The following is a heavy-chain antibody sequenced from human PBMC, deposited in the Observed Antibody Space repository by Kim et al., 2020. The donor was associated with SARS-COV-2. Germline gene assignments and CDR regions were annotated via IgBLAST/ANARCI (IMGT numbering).Heavy chain of an antibody. CDR2: IYYSGST. CDR1: GGSISSSSYY. D-gene: IGHD3-3*01. Sequence: SETLSLTCTVSGGSISSSSYYWGWIRQPPGKGLEWIGSIYYSGSTYYNPSLKSRVTISVDTSKNQFYLKLSSVTAADTAVYYCARQETIKIFRVVISPSWFDPWGQGTLVTVSS. J-gene: IGHJ5*02. V-gene: IGHV4-39*01. CDR3: ARQETIKIFRVVISPSWFDP.